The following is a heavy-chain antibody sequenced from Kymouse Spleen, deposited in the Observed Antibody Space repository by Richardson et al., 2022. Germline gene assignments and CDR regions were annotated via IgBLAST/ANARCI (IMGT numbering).Heavy chain of an antibody. V-gene: IGHV4-39*01. Sequence: QLQLQESGPGLVKPSETLSLTCTVSGGSISSSSYYWGWIRQPPGKGLEWIGSIYYSGSTYYNPSLKSRVTISVDTSKNQFSLKLSSVTAADTAVYYCARRGGYYGSGSYYTYYFDYWGQGTLVTVSS. CDR2: IYYSGST. D-gene: IGHD3-10*01. J-gene: IGHJ4*02. CDR3: ARRGGYYGSGSYYTYYFDY. CDR1: GGSISSSSYY.